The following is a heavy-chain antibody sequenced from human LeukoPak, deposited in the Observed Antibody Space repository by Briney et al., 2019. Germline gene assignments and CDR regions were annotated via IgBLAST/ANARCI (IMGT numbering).Heavy chain of an antibody. CDR2: ISFDGSNK. J-gene: IGHJ4*02. V-gene: IGHV3-30*04. CDR3: AKEMAPEGYSYGYDY. D-gene: IGHD5-18*01. CDR1: GFTFSSYA. Sequence: GGSLRLSCAASGFTFSSYAMSWVRQAPGKGLEWVAVISFDGSNKYYADSVKGRFTISRDNSKNTLYLQMNSLRADDTAVCYCAKEMAPEGYSYGYDYWGQGTLVTVSS.